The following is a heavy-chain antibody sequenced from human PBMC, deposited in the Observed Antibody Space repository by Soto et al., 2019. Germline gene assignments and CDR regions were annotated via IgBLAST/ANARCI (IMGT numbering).Heavy chain of an antibody. CDR3: ARDTCYYDSSGYSPSLV. Sequence: ASVKVSCKASGYTFTSYGISWVRQAPGQGLEWMGWISAYNGNTNYAQKLQGRVTMTTDTSTSTAYMELRSLRSDDTAVYYCARDTCYYDSSGYSPSLVWGQGTLVTVSS. CDR2: ISAYNGNT. CDR1: GYTFTSYG. J-gene: IGHJ4*02. V-gene: IGHV1-18*04. D-gene: IGHD3-22*01.